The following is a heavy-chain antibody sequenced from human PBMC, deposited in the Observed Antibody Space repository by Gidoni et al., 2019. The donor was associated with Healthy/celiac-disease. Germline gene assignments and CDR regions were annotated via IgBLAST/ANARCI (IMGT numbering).Heavy chain of an antibody. D-gene: IGHD3-10*01. Sequence: EVQLLESGGGLVQPGGSLGLSCAASVFPFRSYDMGWFRQAPGKGLEWVSAIRGSGGSTDYADSVKGRFTIARDNSKNTLYLQMNSLRAEDTAVYYCAKAPIYGSGSPPANNWGQGTLVTVSS. J-gene: IGHJ4*02. CDR1: VFPFRSYD. V-gene: IGHV3-23*01. CDR3: AKAPIYGSGSPPANN. CDR2: IRGSGGST.